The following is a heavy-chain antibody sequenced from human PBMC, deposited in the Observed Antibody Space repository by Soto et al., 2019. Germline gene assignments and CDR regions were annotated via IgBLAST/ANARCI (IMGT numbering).Heavy chain of an antibody. Sequence: ASVKVSCKASGYTFTSYGISWLRQAPGQGLEWMGWISAYNGNTNYAQKLQGRVTMTTDTSTSTAYMELRSLRSDDTAVYYCARTVTSLNYYGSGSYYSSDWFDPWGQGTLVTVSS. CDR3: ARTVTSLNYYGSGSYYSSDWFDP. J-gene: IGHJ5*02. CDR2: ISAYNGNT. D-gene: IGHD3-10*01. V-gene: IGHV1-18*01. CDR1: GYTFTSYG.